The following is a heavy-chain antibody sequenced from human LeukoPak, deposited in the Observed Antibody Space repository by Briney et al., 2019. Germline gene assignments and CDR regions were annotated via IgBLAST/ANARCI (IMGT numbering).Heavy chain of an antibody. V-gene: IGHV4-39*01. D-gene: IGHD1-26*01. CDR1: GGSISSSSYY. J-gene: IGHJ3*02. Sequence: SETLSLTCTVSGGSISSSSYYWGWIRQPPGKGLEWIGSIYYSGGTYYNPSLKSRVTISVDTSKNQFSLKLSSVTAADTAVFYCARQRYSGSYYGVQWDAFDIWGQGTMVTVS. CDR2: IYYSGGT. CDR3: ARQRYSGSYYGVQWDAFDI.